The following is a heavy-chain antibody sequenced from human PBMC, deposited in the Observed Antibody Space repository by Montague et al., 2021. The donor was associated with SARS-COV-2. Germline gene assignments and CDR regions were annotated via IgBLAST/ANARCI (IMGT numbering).Heavy chain of an antibody. CDR3: ARDLSCSGGSCYARGLDV. CDR1: GGSISSYY. Sequence: SETLSLTCTVSGGSISSYYWSWIRQPPGKGLEWIGYIYYSGSTNYNPSLKGRVTISVDTSKNQFSLKLSSVTAADTAVYYCARDLSCSGGSCYARGLDVWGQGTTVTVSS. V-gene: IGHV4-59*01. J-gene: IGHJ6*02. D-gene: IGHD2-15*01. CDR2: IYYSGST.